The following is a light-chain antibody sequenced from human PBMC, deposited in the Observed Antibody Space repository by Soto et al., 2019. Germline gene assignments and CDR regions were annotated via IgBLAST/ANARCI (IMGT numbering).Light chain of an antibody. Sequence: QSALTQPRSVSGSPGQSVTISCTGTSSDVGGHNYVSWYQQHPGKAPKLMIYDVGKRPSGVPDRFSGSKSGNTASLTISGLQAEDEADYYCCSYAGSYVFGTGTKVTVL. CDR3: CSYAGSYV. J-gene: IGLJ1*01. CDR2: DVG. CDR1: SSDVGGHNY. V-gene: IGLV2-11*01.